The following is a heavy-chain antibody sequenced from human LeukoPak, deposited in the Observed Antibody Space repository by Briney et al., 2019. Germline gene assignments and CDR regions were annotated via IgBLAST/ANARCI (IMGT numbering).Heavy chain of an antibody. V-gene: IGHV1-69*04. CDR1: GGTFSSYA. CDR2: IIPIFGIA. J-gene: IGHJ4*02. Sequence: SVKVSCKASGGTFSSYAISWVRQAPGQGPEWMGRIIPIFGIANYAQKFQGRVTITADKSTSTAYMELSSLRSEDTAVYYCARAGSSSWLGVDYWGQGTLVTVSS. CDR3: ARAGSSSWLGVDY. D-gene: IGHD6-13*01.